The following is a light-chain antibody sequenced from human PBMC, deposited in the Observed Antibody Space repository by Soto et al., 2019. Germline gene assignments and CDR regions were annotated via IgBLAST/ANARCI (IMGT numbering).Light chain of an antibody. CDR3: AAWDDSLNAYV. V-gene: IGLV1-44*01. J-gene: IGLJ1*01. CDR1: SSNIGGYT. CDR2: SNN. Sequence: QSVLTQPPSASGTPGRRVTISYSGSSSNIGGYTVNWYQQFPGTAPKLLIYSNNQRPSGVPDRFSGSKSGTSASLAISGLQSEDEADYYCAAWDDSLNAYVFGTGTKVTVL.